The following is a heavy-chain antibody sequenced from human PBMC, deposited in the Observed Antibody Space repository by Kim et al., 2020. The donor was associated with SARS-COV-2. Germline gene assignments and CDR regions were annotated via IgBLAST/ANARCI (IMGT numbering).Heavy chain of an antibody. V-gene: IGHV1-69*13. J-gene: IGHJ4*02. CDR1: GGTFSSYA. CDR3: ARGGRYYYDSSAYWAGY. Sequence: SVKVSCKASGGTFSSYAISWVRQAPGQGLEWMGGIIPIFGTANYAQKFQGRVTITADESTSTAYMELSSLRSEDTAVYYCARGGRYYYDSSAYWAGYWGQGTLVTVSS. CDR2: IIPIFGTA. D-gene: IGHD3-22*01.